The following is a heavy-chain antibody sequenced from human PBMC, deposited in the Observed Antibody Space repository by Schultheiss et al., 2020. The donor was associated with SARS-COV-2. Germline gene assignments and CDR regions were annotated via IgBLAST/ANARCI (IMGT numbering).Heavy chain of an antibody. CDR1: GGSFSGYY. CDR3: ARLVRSSWYYFDY. D-gene: IGHD6-13*01. V-gene: IGHV4-34*01. Sequence: SETLSLTCAVYGGSFSGYYWSWIRQPPGKGLEWIGEINHSGSTNYNPSLKSRVTMSVDTSKNQFSLRLSSVTAADTAVYYCARLVRSSWYYFDYWGQGTLVTVSS. CDR2: INHSGST. J-gene: IGHJ4*02.